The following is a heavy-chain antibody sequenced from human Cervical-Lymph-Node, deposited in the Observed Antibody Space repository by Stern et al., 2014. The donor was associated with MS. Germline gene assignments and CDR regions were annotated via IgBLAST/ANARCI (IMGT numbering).Heavy chain of an antibody. J-gene: IGHJ4*02. Sequence: QDQLVQSGPKMQKPGASVKVSCKASGYTFTAFFIHWVRQVPGQGLEWMGRLNPNSDDTTYAQNFQDRVTLTRDTSIGTAYLELSRLTSADTAVYYCAREATRIVVGIDYWGQGTQVTVSS. V-gene: IGHV1-2*06. D-gene: IGHD3-22*01. CDR2: LNPNSDDT. CDR3: AREATRIVVGIDY. CDR1: GYTFTAFF.